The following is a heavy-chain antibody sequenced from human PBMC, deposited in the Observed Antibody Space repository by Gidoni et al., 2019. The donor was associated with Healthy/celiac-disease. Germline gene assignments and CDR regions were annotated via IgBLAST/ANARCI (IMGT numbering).Heavy chain of an antibody. J-gene: IGHJ4*02. V-gene: IGHV3-23*01. CDR1: GFTFSSYA. CDR3: AKGGILWWSFDY. CDR2: ISGMGGST. D-gene: IGHD2-21*01. Sequence: EVQLLESGGGLVQPWGSLRLSCAASGFTFSSYAMSWVRQAPGKWLEWVSAISGMGGSTYYADSVKGRFTISRDNSKNTLYLQMNSLRAEDTAVYYCAKGGILWWSFDYWGQGTLVTVSS.